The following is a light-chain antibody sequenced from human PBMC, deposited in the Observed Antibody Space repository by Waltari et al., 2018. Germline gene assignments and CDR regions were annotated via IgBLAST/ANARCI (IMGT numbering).Light chain of an antibody. V-gene: IGLV1-44*01. CDR2: SNS. CDR3: ATWDDSLKGVI. Sequence: QSVLTQPPSASATPGQSVTISCSGGSSNIGASTVSWYQHVPGTAPKRLIYSNSLRPSGVPGRVSGSRSGISASLAISDLQSEDEADYYCATWDDSLKGVIFGGGSKLTVL. CDR1: SSNIGAST. J-gene: IGLJ2*01.